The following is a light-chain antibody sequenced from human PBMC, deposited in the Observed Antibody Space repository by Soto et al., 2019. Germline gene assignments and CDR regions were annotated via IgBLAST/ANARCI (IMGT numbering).Light chain of an antibody. Sequence: QSALTQPRSVSGSPGQSVTISCTGTSSGFDGYNYVSWYQQHPGKAPKLMIYDVSERPSGVPDRFSGSKSGNTASLTISGLQAEDEADYYCCSYAGSYTSYVFGTGTKVTVL. CDR3: CSYAGSYTSYV. J-gene: IGLJ1*01. V-gene: IGLV2-11*01. CDR2: DVS. CDR1: SSGFDGYNY.